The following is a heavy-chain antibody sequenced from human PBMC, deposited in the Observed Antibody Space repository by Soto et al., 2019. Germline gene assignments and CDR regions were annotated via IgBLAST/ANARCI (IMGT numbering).Heavy chain of an antibody. J-gene: IGHJ4*02. Sequence: RLSCAASGFTVSSYSMNWVRQAPGKGLEWVSSISRSSSYIYYADSVKGRFTISRDNAKNSLYLQMNSLRAEDTAVYYCARDIHDSSERYFDYWGQGTLVTVAS. CDR2: ISRSSSYI. V-gene: IGHV3-21*01. CDR1: GFTVSSYS. CDR3: ARDIHDSSERYFDY. D-gene: IGHD3-22*01.